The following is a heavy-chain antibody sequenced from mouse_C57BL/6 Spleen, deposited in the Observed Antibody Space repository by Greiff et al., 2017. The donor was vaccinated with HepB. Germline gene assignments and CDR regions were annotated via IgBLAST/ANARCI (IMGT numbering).Heavy chain of an antibody. Sequence: VQLPQPGAELVKPGASVKLSCKGSGFTLTSYWVPGVKQRPGQGLEWIGEIDPSDSYTNYNQKFKGKATLTVDTSSSTAYMQLSSLTSEDSAVYYCARDGKEGFAYWGQGTLVTVSA. V-gene: IGHV1-50*01. D-gene: IGHD2-3*01. CDR2: IDPSDSYT. J-gene: IGHJ3*01. CDR3: ARDGKEGFAY. CDR1: GFTLTSYW.